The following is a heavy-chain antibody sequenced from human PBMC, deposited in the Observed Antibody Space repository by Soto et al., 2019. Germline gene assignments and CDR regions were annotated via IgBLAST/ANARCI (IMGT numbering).Heavy chain of an antibody. CDR2: INHSGST. CDR1: GGSFSGYY. CDR3: ARGGTPLYDFWSGYYRRAFDI. D-gene: IGHD3-3*01. Sequence: SETLSLTCAVYGGSFSGYYWSWIRQPPGKGLEWIGEINHSGSTNYNPSLKSRVTISVDTSKNQFSLKLSSVTAADTAVYYCARGGTPLYDFWSGYYRRAFDIWGQGTMVTVSS. J-gene: IGHJ3*02. V-gene: IGHV4-34*01.